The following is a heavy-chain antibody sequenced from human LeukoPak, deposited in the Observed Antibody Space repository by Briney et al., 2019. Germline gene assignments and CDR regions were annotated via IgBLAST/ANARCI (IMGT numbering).Heavy chain of an antibody. CDR1: GYTFTSYG. CDR2: ISAYNGNT. Sequence: GASVKVSCKASGYTFTSYGISWVRQAPGQGLEWMGWISAYNGNTNYAQKLQGRVTMTTDTSTSTAYMELRSLRSDDTAVYYCARDKWIQLWLADYYMDVWGKGTTVTVSS. D-gene: IGHD5-18*01. V-gene: IGHV1-18*01. J-gene: IGHJ6*03. CDR3: ARDKWIQLWLADYYMDV.